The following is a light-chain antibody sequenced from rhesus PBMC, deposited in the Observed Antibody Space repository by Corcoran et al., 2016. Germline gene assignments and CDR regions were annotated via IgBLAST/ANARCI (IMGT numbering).Light chain of an antibody. CDR3: QKYNNSPYS. CDR1: QSVRTY. J-gene: IGKJ2*01. V-gene: IGKV3-53*02. CDR2: GAS. Sequence: QIILTQSPATLSLSPGERATLSCRPSQSVRTYLAWYQQKLGQAPKVLIYGASNRTTGLPDRFSGSGYGTEFTLTISSLEPEDFAVDYCQKYNNSPYSFGQGAKVEIK.